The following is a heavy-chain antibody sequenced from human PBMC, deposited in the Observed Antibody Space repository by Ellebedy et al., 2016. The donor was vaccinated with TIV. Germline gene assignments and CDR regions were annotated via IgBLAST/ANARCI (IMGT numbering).Heavy chain of an antibody. D-gene: IGHD3-10*01. J-gene: IGHJ3*02. Sequence: GGSLRLXXATSGFTFRNDWMHWVRQAPGKGLVWVSRMNRDGSDIRYADSVKGRFTISRDNAKNTLYLQMNSLRLEDAAVYYCARDVTPYSSGIYYYAFDIWGQGTMVTVSS. CDR3: ARDVTPYSSGIYYYAFDI. V-gene: IGHV3-74*01. CDR1: GFTFRNDW. CDR2: MNRDGSDI.